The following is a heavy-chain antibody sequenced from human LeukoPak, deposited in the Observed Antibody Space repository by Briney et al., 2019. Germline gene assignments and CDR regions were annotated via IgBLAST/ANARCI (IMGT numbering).Heavy chain of an antibody. Sequence: SETLSLTCTASGGSISNYYWSCIRQPPGKGLEWIGYIYHSGSTNYNPSLKSRVAISVDTSKNQFSLSLSSVTAADTAVYYCARGRYYMDVWGKGTTVTISS. V-gene: IGHV4-59*01. J-gene: IGHJ6*03. CDR2: IYHSGST. CDR3: ARGRYYMDV. CDR1: GGSISNYY.